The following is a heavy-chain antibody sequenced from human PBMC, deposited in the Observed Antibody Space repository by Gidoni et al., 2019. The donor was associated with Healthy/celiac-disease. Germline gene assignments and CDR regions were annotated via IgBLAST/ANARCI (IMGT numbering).Heavy chain of an antibody. D-gene: IGHD3-22*01. CDR3: AVASQYYYDSSGYPPPGYYGMDV. CDR1: GGSISSGGYY. J-gene: IGHJ6*02. CDR2: IYYSGST. Sequence: QVQLQESGPGLVKPSQTLSLTCTVPGGSISSGGYYWSWLRQHPGKGLEWIGYIYYSGSTYYNPSLKSRVTISVDTSKNQFSLKLSSVTAADTAVYYCAVASQYYYDSSGYPPPGYYGMDVWGQGTTVTVSS. V-gene: IGHV4-31*03.